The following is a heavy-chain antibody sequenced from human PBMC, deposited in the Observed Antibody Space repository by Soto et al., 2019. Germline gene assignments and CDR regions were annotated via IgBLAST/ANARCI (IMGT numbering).Heavy chain of an antibody. V-gene: IGHV1-18*01. CDR1: GYTFTIYG. CDR2: IXAYNGXT. CDR3: AVSIAAAGILDY. J-gene: IGHJ4*02. D-gene: IGHD6-13*01. Sequence: GXSVKVSCKASGYTFTIYGISWVRQAPGQGLEWMGWIXAYNGXTNYEQKLQGXXNMTTDTSTRTAYMELRSLRSDDTDVYYYAVSIAAAGILDYWGKGTLVTVFS.